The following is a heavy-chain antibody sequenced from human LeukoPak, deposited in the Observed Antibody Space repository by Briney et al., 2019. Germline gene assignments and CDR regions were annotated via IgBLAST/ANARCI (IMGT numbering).Heavy chain of an antibody. CDR2: ISSNGGST. J-gene: IGHJ4*02. V-gene: IGHV3-64D*06. D-gene: IGHD3-10*01. CDR3: VKDGSGSYYTYYFDY. CDR1: GFTFSRYA. Sequence: PGGSLRLSCSASGFTFSRYAMHWVRQAPGKGLEYVSAISSNGGSTYYADSVKGRLTIPRDNSKNTPYLQMSSLRAEDTAVYYCVKDGSGSYYTYYFDYWGQGTLVTVSS.